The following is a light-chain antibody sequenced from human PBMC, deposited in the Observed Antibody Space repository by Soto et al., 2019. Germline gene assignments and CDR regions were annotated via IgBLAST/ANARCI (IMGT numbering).Light chain of an antibody. CDR2: RNS. J-gene: IGLJ2*01. CDR1: SSNIGSNY. CDR3: AAWDDSLRGVV. V-gene: IGLV1-47*01. Sequence: QSVPTQPPSASGTPGQRVTISCSGSSSNIGSNYVYWYQQLPGTVPQLLIYRNSERPSGVPDRFSGSKSGTSASLAISGLRSEDEADYYCAAWDDSLRGVVFGGGT.